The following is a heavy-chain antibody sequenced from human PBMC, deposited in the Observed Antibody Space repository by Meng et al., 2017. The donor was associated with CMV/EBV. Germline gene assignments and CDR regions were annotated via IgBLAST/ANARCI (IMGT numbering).Heavy chain of an antibody. V-gene: IGHV3-23*01. CDR3: AAARWTATDYWYFDL. D-gene: IGHD2-15*01. CDR1: GFTFSSYA. Sequence: SGFTFSSYAMTWGRQAPGKGLEWVSHISGSGDSTYYADSVKGRFTISRDNSKNTLYLQMNSLRAEDTALYYCAAARWTATDYWYFDLWGRGTLVTVSS. J-gene: IGHJ2*01. CDR2: ISGSGDST.